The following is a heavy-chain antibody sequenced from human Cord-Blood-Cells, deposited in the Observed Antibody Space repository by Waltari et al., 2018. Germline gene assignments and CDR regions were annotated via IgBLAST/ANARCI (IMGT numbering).Heavy chain of an antibody. CDR2: INPNSGGT. CDR3: ARSGYCSSTSCYSDY. Sequence: QVQLVQAGAVVKTPGASVKVSCTASGYTLTGYYMHWVPQAHGQGLEWMGWINPNSGGTNYAQKFQGWVTMTRDTSISTAYMELSRLRSDDTAVYYCARSGYCSSTSCYSDYWGQGTLVTVSS. V-gene: IGHV1-2*04. J-gene: IGHJ4*02. D-gene: IGHD2-2*01. CDR1: GYTLTGYY.